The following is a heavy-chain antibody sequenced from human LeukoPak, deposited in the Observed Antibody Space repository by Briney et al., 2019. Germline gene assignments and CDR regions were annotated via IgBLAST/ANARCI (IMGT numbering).Heavy chain of an antibody. CDR2: IGGSGGST. CDR3: ARREGYYLGY. Sequence: AGGSLRLSCAASGFTFSSYVMTWVRQAPGEGLEWVSLIGGSGGSTHYADSVKGRFTISRDNSKNTLYLQMNSLRAEDTALYYCARREGYYLGYWGQGTLVTVSS. D-gene: IGHD5-24*01. J-gene: IGHJ4*02. V-gene: IGHV3-23*01. CDR1: GFTFSSYV.